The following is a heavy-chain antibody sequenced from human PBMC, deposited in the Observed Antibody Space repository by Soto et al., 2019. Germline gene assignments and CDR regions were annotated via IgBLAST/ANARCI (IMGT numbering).Heavy chain of an antibody. Sequence: SETLSLTCTASGGSITSYNWNWLRQPTEKELEWIRYVYNSGSTNYNPSLKSRVTISVDTSKNLFSLKVNSVTAADTAVYYCARRAVEAVTGSLDNWLDPWGQGILVTVSS. J-gene: IGHJ5*02. V-gene: IGHV4-59*01. CDR3: ARRAVEAVTGSLDNWLDP. D-gene: IGHD1-20*01. CDR1: GGSITSYN. CDR2: VYNSGST.